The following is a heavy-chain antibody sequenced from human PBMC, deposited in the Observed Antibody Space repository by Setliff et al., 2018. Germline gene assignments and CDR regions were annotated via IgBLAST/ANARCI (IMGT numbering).Heavy chain of an antibody. J-gene: IGHJ3*01. CDR2: INPGNGNT. D-gene: IGHD2-21*02. CDR3: ASDWFCGGGDCSDVFDY. V-gene: IGHV1-18*01. Sequence: GASVKVSCKASCYTFTSFGISWVRQAPGQRLERMGWINPGNGNTKYSQKFQGRVTLTTDTSTGTAYMELRSLTFDDTAVDYCASDWFCGGGDCSDVFDYWGQGTMVTVSS. CDR1: CYTFTSFG.